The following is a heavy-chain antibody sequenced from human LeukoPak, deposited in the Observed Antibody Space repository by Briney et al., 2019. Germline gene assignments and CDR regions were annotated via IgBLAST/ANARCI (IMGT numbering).Heavy chain of an antibody. J-gene: IGHJ5*02. D-gene: IGHD1-14*01. V-gene: IGHV3-30*04. CDR3: SRNPTAYNWFDP. CDR2: ISYDGSNK. Sequence: PGGSLRLSCAASGFTLSSHAIHWVRQAPGKGLEWVAVISYDGSNKYYADSVKGRFTISRDNAKNSLYLQMNSLRAEDTAVYFCSRNPTAYNWFDPWGQGTLVTVSS. CDR1: GFTLSSHA.